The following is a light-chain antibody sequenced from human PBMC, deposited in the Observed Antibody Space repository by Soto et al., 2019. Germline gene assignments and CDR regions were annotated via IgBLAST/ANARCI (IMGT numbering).Light chain of an antibody. Sequence: QSALAQPRSVYGSPGQSVTISCTGTSSDVGGYNYVSWYQQHPDKAPKLMIYDVSKRPSGVPDRFSGSKSGNTASLTISGLQAEDEADYYCCSYAGSYTLGVFGTGTKVTV. CDR1: SSDVGGYNY. CDR2: DVS. J-gene: IGLJ1*01. V-gene: IGLV2-11*01. CDR3: CSYAGSYTLGV.